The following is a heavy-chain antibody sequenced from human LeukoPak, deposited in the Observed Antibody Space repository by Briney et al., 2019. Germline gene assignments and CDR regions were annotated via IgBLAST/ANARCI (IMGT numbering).Heavy chain of an antibody. CDR1: GGSISSYY. D-gene: IGHD1-26*01. Sequence: SETLSLTCTVSGGSISSYYWSWIRQPAGKGLECIGRIYTSGSTNYNPSLKSRVTISVDTSKNQFSLKLGSVTAADTAVYYCARDPYGRYYFDYWGQGTLVTVSS. J-gene: IGHJ4*02. CDR2: IYTSGST. V-gene: IGHV4-4*07. CDR3: ARDPYGRYYFDY.